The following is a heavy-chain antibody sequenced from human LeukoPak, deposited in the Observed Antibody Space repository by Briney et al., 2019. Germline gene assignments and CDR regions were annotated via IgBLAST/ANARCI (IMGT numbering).Heavy chain of an antibody. CDR1: GYTFTSFG. CDR2: ISAYNGNT. D-gene: IGHD6-6*01. Sequence: ASVKVSCKASGYTFTSFGISWVRQAPGQGLEGMGWISAYNGNTNYAQKLQGRVTMTTDTSTSTAYTELRSLRSEDTAVYYCARAWIAARPQIGYNWFDPWGQGTLVTVSS. V-gene: IGHV1-18*01. J-gene: IGHJ5*02. CDR3: ARAWIAARPQIGYNWFDP.